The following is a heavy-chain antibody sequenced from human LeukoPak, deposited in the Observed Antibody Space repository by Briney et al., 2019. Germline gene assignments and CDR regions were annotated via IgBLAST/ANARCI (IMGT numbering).Heavy chain of an antibody. CDR2: INHNGNVN. D-gene: IGHD2-2*02. CDR3: AKVYCSSASCYKAQVDY. Sequence: GGSLRLSCAASGFTFSSYWMNWARQAPGKGLEWVASINHNGNVNYYVDSVKGRFTISRDNSKNTLYLQVNSLRAEDTAVYYCAKVYCSSASCYKAQVDYWGQGTLVTVSS. V-gene: IGHV3-7*03. CDR1: GFTFSSYW. J-gene: IGHJ4*02.